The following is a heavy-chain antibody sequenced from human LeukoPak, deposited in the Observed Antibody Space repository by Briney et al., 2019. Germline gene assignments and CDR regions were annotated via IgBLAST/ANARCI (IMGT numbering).Heavy chain of an antibody. D-gene: IGHD3-10*01. CDR2: IYSGGST. CDR1: GFTFSSNY. CDR3: ARGTVTMVDC. J-gene: IGHJ4*02. Sequence: PGGSLRLSCAASGFTFSSNYMSWVRQAPGRGLEWVSVIYSGGSTYYADSVKGRFTISRDNSKNTLFLQMNSLRAGDTAVYYCARGTVTMVDCWGQGTLVTVSS. V-gene: IGHV3-66*01.